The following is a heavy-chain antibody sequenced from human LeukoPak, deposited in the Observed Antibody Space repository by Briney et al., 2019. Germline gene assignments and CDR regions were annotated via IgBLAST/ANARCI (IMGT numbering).Heavy chain of an antibody. Sequence: PSETLSLTSAVSGESMIGHYWTSIREPPGKRLKCIREIHHSGGTNSNPSLKNRLTMSIDMSKNQFSLKLNSVTAADTAVYYCARATASGSGRAYDHWAQGNLVPV. D-gene: IGHD3-10*01. J-gene: IGHJ4*02. V-gene: IGHV4-34*01. CDR1: GESMIGHY. CDR2: IHHSGGT. CDR3: ARATASGSGRAYDH.